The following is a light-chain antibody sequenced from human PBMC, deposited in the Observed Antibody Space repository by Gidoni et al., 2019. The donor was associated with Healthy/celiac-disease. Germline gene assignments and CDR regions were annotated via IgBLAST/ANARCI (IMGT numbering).Light chain of an antibody. CDR2: DVS. J-gene: IGLJ2*01. Sequence: QSAMTKHRTVSGSPGQSVTISCTATSSDVGGYNYISWYQQHPGKAPKLMIYDVSKRSSGVPDRFSGSKSGNTASLTISGRQAEDEADYYCRSYAGSHVVFGGWTKLTVL. V-gene: IGLV2-11*01. CDR3: RSYAGSHVV. CDR1: SSDVGGYNY.